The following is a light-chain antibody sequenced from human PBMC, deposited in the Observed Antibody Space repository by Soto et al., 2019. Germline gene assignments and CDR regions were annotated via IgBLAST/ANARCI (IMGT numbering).Light chain of an antibody. CDR2: DDN. Sequence: NFMLTQPHSGSESPGQTVTISCTGSSGSTATNYVQWYQQRPGSAPTTVIYDDNQRPSGVTDRFSGSVDSSSNSASLTISGLKTEDEADYYCQSYDTNNQVFGGGTKLTVL. J-gene: IGLJ3*02. CDR3: QSYDTNNQV. V-gene: IGLV6-57*02. CDR1: SGSTATNY.